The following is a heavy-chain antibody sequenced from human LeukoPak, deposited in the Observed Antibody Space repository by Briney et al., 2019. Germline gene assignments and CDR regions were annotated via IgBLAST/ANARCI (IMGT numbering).Heavy chain of an antibody. Sequence: GGTLRLSCAASGFTLDSYGMTWVGEAPGKGGEGGSVICFHGSNKDYADSFKVLFTIPRDNSKNTLFLQMNSLRAEDTALYYCARSSVYSSRSFYYWGQGALVTVSS. V-gene: IGHV3-33*01. D-gene: IGHD3-22*01. J-gene: IGHJ4*02. CDR2: ICFHGSNK. CDR1: GFTLDSYG. CDR3: ARSSVYSSRSFYY.